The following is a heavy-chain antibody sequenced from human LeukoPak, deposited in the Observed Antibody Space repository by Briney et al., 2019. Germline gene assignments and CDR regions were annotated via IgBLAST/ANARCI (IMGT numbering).Heavy chain of an antibody. J-gene: IGHJ4*02. V-gene: IGHV4-34*01. D-gene: IGHD3-10*01. CDR3: ARAHYASGSPIDY. CDR1: GGSFSGYY. Sequence: SETLSLTCAVYGGSFSGYYWSWIRQPPGKGLEWIGEINHSGSTNYNPSLKSRVTISVDTSKNQFSLKLRSVTAADTAIYYCARAHYASGSPIDYWGQGTLVTVSS. CDR2: INHSGST.